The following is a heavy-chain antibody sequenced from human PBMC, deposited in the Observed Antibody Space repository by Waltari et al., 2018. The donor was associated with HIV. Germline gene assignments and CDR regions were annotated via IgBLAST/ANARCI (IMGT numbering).Heavy chain of an antibody. CDR3: AGFLEWSTPLDYFDY. D-gene: IGHD3-3*01. J-gene: IGHJ4*02. V-gene: IGHV3-23*01. CDR2: IRGSGGST. CDR1: GFTFSRSA. Sequence: EVQLLESGGGLVQPGGSLRLSCSASGFTFSRSAMSWVRQAPGKGLEWVSAIRGSGGSTHYADSVKGRFTISRDNSKSTLYLQMNSLRAEDTAVYYCAGFLEWSTPLDYFDYWGQGTLVTVSS.